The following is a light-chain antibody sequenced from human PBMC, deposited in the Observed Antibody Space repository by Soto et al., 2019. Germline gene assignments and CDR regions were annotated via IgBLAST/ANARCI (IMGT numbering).Light chain of an antibody. Sequence: DIQVTQSPATLSASVGYTVTVTFRASQSVSGWLAWYQQKPGEAPKLLIYDASALPRGVPSRFSGSGSGTKFPLTIASLQPDDFETYYCQQYETVSGTFGPGTKVDIK. CDR3: QQYETVSGT. J-gene: IGKJ1*01. V-gene: IGKV1-5*01. CDR2: DAS. CDR1: QSVSGW.